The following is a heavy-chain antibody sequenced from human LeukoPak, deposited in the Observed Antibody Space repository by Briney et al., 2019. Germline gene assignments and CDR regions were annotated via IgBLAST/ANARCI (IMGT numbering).Heavy chain of an antibody. D-gene: IGHD2-21*02. CDR3: AKDVGLDCGGDCSAGSDAFDI. CDR1: GFTFSSYG. CDR2: IWYDGSNK. J-gene: IGHJ3*02. Sequence: GGSLRLSCAASGFTFSSYGMHWVRQAPGKGLEWVAVIWYDGSNKYYADSVKGRFTISRDNSKNTLYLQMNSLRAEDTAVYYCAKDVGLDCGGDCSAGSDAFDIWGQGTMVTVSS. V-gene: IGHV3-30*02.